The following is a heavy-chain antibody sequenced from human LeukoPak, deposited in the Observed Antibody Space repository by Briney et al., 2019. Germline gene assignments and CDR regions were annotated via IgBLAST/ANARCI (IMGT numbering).Heavy chain of an antibody. CDR1: GGSISSSSYY. D-gene: IGHD6-13*01. CDR2: IYYSGST. V-gene: IGHV4-39*01. J-gene: IGHJ4*02. Sequence: SETLSLTCTVSGGSISSSSYYWGWIRRPPGTGLEWIGSIYYSGSTYYNPSLKSRVTISVDTSKNQFSLKLSSVTAADTAVYYCARSQYSSSWYLFDYWGQGTLVTVSS. CDR3: ARSQYSSSWYLFDY.